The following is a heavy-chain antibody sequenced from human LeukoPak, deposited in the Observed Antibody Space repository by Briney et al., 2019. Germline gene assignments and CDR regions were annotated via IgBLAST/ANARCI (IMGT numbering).Heavy chain of an antibody. Sequence: GGSLRLSCAASGFTFSSYAMSWVRQAPGRGLEGVSAISGSGAGTYYPDSAKGRFTISRANSKNTLYLQMNSLRAEDTAVYSCAKERKEVVLLWFGELGYWGQGTLVTVSS. CDR1: GFTFSSYA. CDR3: AKERKEVVLLWFGELGY. D-gene: IGHD3-10*01. V-gene: IGHV3-23*01. J-gene: IGHJ4*02. CDR2: ISGSGAGT.